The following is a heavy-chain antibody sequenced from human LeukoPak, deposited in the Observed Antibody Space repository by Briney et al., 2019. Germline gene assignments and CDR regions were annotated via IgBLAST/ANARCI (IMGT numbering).Heavy chain of an antibody. CDR1: GFTFSNYG. CDR2: ISYDGSNK. CDR3: AKDLGDTDFDY. J-gene: IGHJ4*02. D-gene: IGHD1-26*01. V-gene: IGHV3-30*18. Sequence: GGSLRLSCTASGFTFSNYGLHWVRQAPGKGLEWVAVISYDGSNKYYADSVKGRFTISRDNSKNTLYLQMNSLRAEDTAVYYCAKDLGDTDFDYWGQGTLVTVSS.